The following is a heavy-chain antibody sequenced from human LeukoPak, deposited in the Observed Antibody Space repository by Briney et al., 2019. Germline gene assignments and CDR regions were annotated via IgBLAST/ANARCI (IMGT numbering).Heavy chain of an antibody. CDR3: AKGLGPFDY. Sequence: PGGSLRLSCAASGFTFSSNAMHWVRQAPGKGLEWVASISSDGSSKYYADSVKGRFTISRDNSKNTLYLQMNSLRTEDMAVYYCAKGLGPFDYWGQGTLVTVSS. CDR2: ISSDGSSK. J-gene: IGHJ4*02. D-gene: IGHD1-26*01. CDR1: GFTFSSNA. V-gene: IGHV3-30*18.